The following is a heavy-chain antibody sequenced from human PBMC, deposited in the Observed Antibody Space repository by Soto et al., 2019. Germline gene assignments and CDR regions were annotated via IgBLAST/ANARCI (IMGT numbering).Heavy chain of an antibody. CDR3: ARLFGEGDY. CDR2: IYYTGST. CDR1: GGSISNFY. J-gene: IGHJ4*02. V-gene: IGHV4-59*08. Sequence: QVQLQESGPGLVKPSETLSLTCTVSGGSISNFYWNWIRQPPGKGLEWIGYIYYTGSTRYNPSLKSRVTISVDTSKNQFSLNLRSVNAADTAVYYCARLFGEGDYWGQGTLVTVSS. D-gene: IGHD3-10*01.